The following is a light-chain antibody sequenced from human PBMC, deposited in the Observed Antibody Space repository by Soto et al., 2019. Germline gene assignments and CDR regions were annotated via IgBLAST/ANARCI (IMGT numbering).Light chain of an antibody. J-gene: IGKJ1*01. V-gene: IGKV3-15*01. CDR1: QSISDT. CDR3: QQYGTSPSWT. Sequence: EIVTTQSPATLSVSPGGRATLSCRASQSISDTLAWYQQKPGQAPRLLIHGASTRATGFPGRFSGSGSGTDFTLTISSLQSEDFAVYYCQQYGTSPSWTFGQGTKVDIK. CDR2: GAS.